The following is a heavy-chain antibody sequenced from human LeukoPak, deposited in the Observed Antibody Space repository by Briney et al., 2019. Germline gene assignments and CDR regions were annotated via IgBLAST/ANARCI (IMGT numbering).Heavy chain of an antibody. CDR1: GFTFSSYG. CDR3: AEGVGGIAAAGPDY. CDR2: IRYDGSNK. Sequence: PGGSLRLSCAASGFTFSSYGMHWVRQAPGKGLEWVAFIRYDGSNKYYADSVKGRFTISRDNSKNTLYLQMNSLRAEDTAVYYCAEGVGGIAAAGPDYWGQGTLVTVSS. D-gene: IGHD6-13*01. V-gene: IGHV3-30*02. J-gene: IGHJ4*02.